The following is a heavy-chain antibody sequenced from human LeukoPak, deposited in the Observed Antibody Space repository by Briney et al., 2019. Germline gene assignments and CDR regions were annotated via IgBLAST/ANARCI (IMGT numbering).Heavy chain of an antibody. V-gene: IGHV3-21*01. CDR1: GFIFDDYG. J-gene: IGHJ4*02. Sequence: GGSLRLSCIASGFIFDDYGMSWVRQAPGKGLEWVSSISSSSSYIYYADSVKGRFTISRDNAKNSLYLQMNSLRAEDTAVYYCARVSHADSGWDYWGQGTLVTVSS. D-gene: IGHD2-15*01. CDR2: ISSSSSYI. CDR3: ARVSHADSGWDY.